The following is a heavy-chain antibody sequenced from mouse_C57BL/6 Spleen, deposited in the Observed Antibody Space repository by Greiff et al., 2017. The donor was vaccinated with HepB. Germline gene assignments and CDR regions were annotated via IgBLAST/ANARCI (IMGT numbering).Heavy chain of an antibody. Sequence: QVQLQQSGAELVKPGASVKISCKASGYAFSSYWMNWVKQRPGKGLEWIGQIYPGDGDTNYNGKFKGKATLTADKSSSTAYMQLSSLTTEDSAVYFCARRARAQATFWFACWGQGTLVTVSA. CDR2: IYPGDGDT. CDR3: ARRARAQATFWFAC. J-gene: IGHJ3*01. V-gene: IGHV1-80*01. CDR1: GYAFSSYW. D-gene: IGHD3-2*02.